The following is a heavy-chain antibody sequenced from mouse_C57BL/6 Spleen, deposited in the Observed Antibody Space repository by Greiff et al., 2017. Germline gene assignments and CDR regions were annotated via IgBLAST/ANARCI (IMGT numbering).Heavy chain of an antibody. CDR1: GFTFSDYY. D-gene: IGHD1-1*01. V-gene: IGHV5-16*01. Sequence: EVKLVESEGGLVQPGSSMKLSCTASGFTFSDYYMAWVRQVPEKGLEWVANINYDGSSTYYLDSLKSRFIISRDNAKNILYLQMSSLKSEDTATYYFERDWDYYGRGGGYAMDYWGQGTSVTVSS. J-gene: IGHJ4*01. CDR2: INYDGSST. CDR3: ERDWDYYGRGGGYAMDY.